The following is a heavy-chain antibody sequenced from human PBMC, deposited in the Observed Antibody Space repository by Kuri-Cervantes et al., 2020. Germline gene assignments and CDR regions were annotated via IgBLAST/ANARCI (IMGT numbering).Heavy chain of an antibody. J-gene: IGHJ4*02. CDR1: GDSFTSNW. V-gene: IGHV5-51*01. Sequence: GESLKISCKGSGDSFTSNWIGWVRQMPGKGLEWMGIIYPGDSDTRYSPSFQGQVTISADKSISTAYLQWSSLKASDTAMYYCARDISSSWSGGDYWGQGTLVTVSS. D-gene: IGHD6-13*01. CDR3: ARDISSSWSGGDY. CDR2: IYPGDSDT.